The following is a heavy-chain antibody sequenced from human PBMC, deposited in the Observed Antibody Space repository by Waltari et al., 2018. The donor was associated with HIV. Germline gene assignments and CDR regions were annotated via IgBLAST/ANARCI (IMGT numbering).Heavy chain of an antibody. D-gene: IGHD1-26*01. V-gene: IGHV4-39*07. J-gene: IGHJ6*02. Sequence: QVKLQESGPGLVKPSETLSLPCVVSGASMSSSSYFWGWIRQAPGKGLEWIGSMFYTGSSYYNPSLKSRVNISIDTLNNQFSLKMTSVTAADTAVYYCARDWDVTTACMDVWGQGTTVTVSS. CDR2: MFYTGSS. CDR3: ARDWDVTTACMDV. CDR1: GASMSSSSYF.